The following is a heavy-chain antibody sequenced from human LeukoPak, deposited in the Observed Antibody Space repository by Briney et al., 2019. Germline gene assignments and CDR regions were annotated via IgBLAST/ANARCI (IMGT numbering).Heavy chain of an antibody. D-gene: IGHD3-22*01. Sequence: ASVKVSCKASGYTFAGYYMHWVRQAPGQGLEWMGWINPNSGGTNYAQKFQGRVTMTRDTSISTAYMELSRLRSDDTAVYYCAREGLDYYDSSGYRKWGQGTLVTVSS. J-gene: IGHJ4*02. CDR1: GYTFAGYY. CDR2: INPNSGGT. V-gene: IGHV1-2*02. CDR3: AREGLDYYDSSGYRK.